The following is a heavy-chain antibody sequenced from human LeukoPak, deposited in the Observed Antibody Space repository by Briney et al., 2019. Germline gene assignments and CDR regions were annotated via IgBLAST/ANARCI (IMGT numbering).Heavy chain of an antibody. J-gene: IGHJ4*02. V-gene: IGHV1-2*06. CDR3: ARDLSSTSNWEFDY. Sequence: ASVKGSCKTSGYTFIDYFIHWVRQAPGQGLEWMGRLNPNNGNTYYAQDFQGRVTMTRDTSISTAYMELSRLTSDDTAVYYCARDLSSTSNWEFDYWGQGTLVTVSS. CDR2: LNPNNGNT. D-gene: IGHD7-27*01. CDR1: GYTFIDYF.